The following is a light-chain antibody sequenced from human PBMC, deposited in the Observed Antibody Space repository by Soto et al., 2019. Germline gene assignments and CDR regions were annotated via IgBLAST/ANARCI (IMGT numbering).Light chain of an antibody. V-gene: IGKV3-20*01. Sequence: EIVFTQSPGTLSFSPGERATLSCRASQSVSSSYLAWYQQKPGQAPRLLIYGASSRATGIPDRFSGSGSGTDFTLTISRLEPEDFAVYYCQQYGSSITFGQGTRLEIK. CDR1: QSVSSSY. CDR2: GAS. J-gene: IGKJ5*01. CDR3: QQYGSSIT.